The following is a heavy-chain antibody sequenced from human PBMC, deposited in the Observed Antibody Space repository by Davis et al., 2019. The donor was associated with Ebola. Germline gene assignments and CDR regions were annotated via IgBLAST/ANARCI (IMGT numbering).Heavy chain of an antibody. V-gene: IGHV5-10-1*01. Sequence: GESLKISCEGSGYSSPSYWISWVRQMPGKGLEWVGRIDPSDSYTDYSPSFRGHVTISTDKSINTAYLQWNSLKASDTAMYFCTRHFVGKLFGMDVWGQGTMVIVAS. CDR1: GYSSPSYW. CDR3: TRHFVGKLFGMDV. D-gene: IGHD2/OR15-2a*01. CDR2: IDPSDSYT. J-gene: IGHJ6*02.